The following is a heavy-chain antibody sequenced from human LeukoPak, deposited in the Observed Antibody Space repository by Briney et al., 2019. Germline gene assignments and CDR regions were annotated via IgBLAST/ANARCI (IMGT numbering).Heavy chain of an antibody. D-gene: IGHD1-26*01. J-gene: IGHJ5*02. CDR3: TREDRVGGSLDA. CDR2: MNQDGSGR. V-gene: IGHV3-7*01. Sequence: PGGSLRLSCTASGFTFSTYWMSWVRQAPGKGLEWVASMNQDGSGRHHSDSVKGRFTISRDNAKNSVSLQMNSLRVEDTALYYCTREDRVGGSLDAWGQGTLATVSS. CDR1: GFTFSTYW.